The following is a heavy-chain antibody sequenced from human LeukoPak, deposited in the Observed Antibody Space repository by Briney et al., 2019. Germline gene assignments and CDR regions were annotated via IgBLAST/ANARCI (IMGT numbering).Heavy chain of an antibody. D-gene: IGHD5/OR15-5a*01. CDR1: GGSFTEYH. CDR3: ARERRVEVSARQTVAFDM. CDR2: INYTGRT. Sequence: SETLSLTCAVYGGSFTEYHWRWIRQPPGKSLEWIGEINYTGRTHYNPSLTSRVTISIDMSERQFSLRLTSVTAADTAVYYCARERRVEVSARQTVAFDMWAQGTMVIVSS. J-gene: IGHJ3*02. V-gene: IGHV4-34*01.